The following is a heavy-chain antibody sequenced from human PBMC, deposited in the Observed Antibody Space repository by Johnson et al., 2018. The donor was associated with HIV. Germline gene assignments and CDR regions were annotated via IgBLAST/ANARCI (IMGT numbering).Heavy chain of an antibody. CDR3: ARDGPNYDFWSGYSRPDI. D-gene: IGHD3-3*01. CDR1: GFTFDDYA. CDR2: ISWNSGSI. Sequence: VQLVESGGGLVQPGGSMRLSCAASGFTFDDYAMHWVRQAPGKGLEWVSGISWNSGSIGYADSVKGRFTISRDDSKNTLYLQMNSLRAEDTAVYYCARDGPNYDFWSGYSRPDIWGQGTMVTVSS. J-gene: IGHJ3*02. V-gene: IGHV3-9*01.